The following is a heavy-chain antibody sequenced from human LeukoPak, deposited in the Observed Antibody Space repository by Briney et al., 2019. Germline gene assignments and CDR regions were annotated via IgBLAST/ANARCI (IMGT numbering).Heavy chain of an antibody. D-gene: IGHD3-10*01. Sequence: SETLSLTCAVYGGSFSGYYWSWIRQPPGKGLEWLGEINHSGSTNYNPSLKSRVTISVDTSKNQFSLKLSSVTAADTAVYYCARGLTYYYGSGSLQYYYYGMDVWGKGTAVTVSS. CDR1: GGSFSGYY. CDR3: ARGLTYYYGSGSLQYYYYGMDV. CDR2: INHSGST. V-gene: IGHV4-34*01. J-gene: IGHJ6*04.